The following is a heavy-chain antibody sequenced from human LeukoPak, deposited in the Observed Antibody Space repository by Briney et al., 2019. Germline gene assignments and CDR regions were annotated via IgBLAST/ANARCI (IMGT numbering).Heavy chain of an antibody. CDR2: ISGSGGST. D-gene: IGHD4-17*01. Sequence: ETGGSLRLPCAASGFTFDDYAMHWVRQAPGKGLEWVSSISGSGGSTQYADSVQGRFAISRDNSKNTLYLQMNSLRVEDTAVYFCGRDPNGDYIGTSDMWGRGTMVSVSS. V-gene: IGHV3-23*01. CDR1: GFTFDDYA. J-gene: IGHJ3*02. CDR3: GRDPNGDYIGTSDM.